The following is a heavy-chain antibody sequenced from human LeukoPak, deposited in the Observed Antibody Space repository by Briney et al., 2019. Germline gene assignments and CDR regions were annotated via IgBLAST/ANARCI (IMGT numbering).Heavy chain of an antibody. Sequence: SVKVSCKASGGTFSSYAISWVRQAPGQGLEWMGGIIPIFGTANYAQKFQGRVTITADESTSTAYMELSSLRSEDTAVYYCAKDPRYSYGPSYYFDYWGQGTLVTVSS. CDR2: IIPIFGTA. CDR1: GGTFSSYA. J-gene: IGHJ4*02. D-gene: IGHD5-18*01. CDR3: AKDPRYSYGPSYYFDY. V-gene: IGHV1-69*01.